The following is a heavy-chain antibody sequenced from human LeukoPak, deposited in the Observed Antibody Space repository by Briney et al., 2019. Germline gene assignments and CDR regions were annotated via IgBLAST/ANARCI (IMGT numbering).Heavy chain of an antibody. J-gene: IGHJ6*02. CDR2: ISSSSSYI. Sequence: GGSLRLSCAASGFTFSSYSMNWVRQAPGKGLEWVSSISSSSSYIYYADSVKGRFTISRDNSKNTLYLQMNSLRAEDTAVYYCAKFKTLGGAGFGESPIGYYGMDVWGQGTTVTVSS. CDR1: GFTFSSYS. CDR3: AKFKTLGGAGFGESPIGYYGMDV. V-gene: IGHV3-21*04. D-gene: IGHD3-10*01.